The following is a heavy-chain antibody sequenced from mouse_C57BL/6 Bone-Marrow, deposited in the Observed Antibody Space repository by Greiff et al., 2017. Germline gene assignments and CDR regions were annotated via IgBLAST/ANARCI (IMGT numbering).Heavy chain of an antibody. Sequence: QVQLQQSGAELVRPGTSVKVSCKASGYAFTNYLIEWVKQRPGQGLEWIGVINPGSGGTNYNEKFKGKATLTADKSSSTAYMQLSSLTPEDSAVYCCARSKNWDSWFAYWGQGTLVTVSA. CDR1: GYAFTNYL. CDR3: ARSKNWDSWFAY. J-gene: IGHJ3*01. V-gene: IGHV1-54*01. CDR2: INPGSGGT. D-gene: IGHD4-1*01.